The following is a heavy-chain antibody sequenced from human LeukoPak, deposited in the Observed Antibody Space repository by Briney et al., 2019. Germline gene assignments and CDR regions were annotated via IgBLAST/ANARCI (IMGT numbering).Heavy chain of an antibody. CDR3: ARDHNAYDSSGYSNAFDI. CDR1: GGSISTYY. J-gene: IGHJ3*02. D-gene: IGHD3-22*01. V-gene: IGHV4-59*01. Sequence: SETLSLTCTVSGGSISTYYWSWTRQPPGKGLEWIGYIYYSGSTNYNPSLKSRVTISVDTSKNQFSLKLSSVTAADTAVYYCARDHNAYDSSGYSNAFDIWGQGTMVTVSS. CDR2: IYYSGST.